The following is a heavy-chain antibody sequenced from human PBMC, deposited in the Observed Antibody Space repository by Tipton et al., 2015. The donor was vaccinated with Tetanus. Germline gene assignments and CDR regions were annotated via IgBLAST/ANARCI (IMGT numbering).Heavy chain of an antibody. J-gene: IGHJ5*02. V-gene: IGHV4-34*01. CDR3: ARQSCSGGSCRFDP. CDR1: GGSFSGYY. CDR2: INHSGST. D-gene: IGHD2-15*01. Sequence: TLSLTCAVYGGSFSGYYWSWIRQPPGKGLEWIGEINHSGSTNYNPSLKSRVTIPVDTSKNQFSLNLTSVTAADTAFYYCARQSCSGGSCRFDPWGQGTLVTVSS.